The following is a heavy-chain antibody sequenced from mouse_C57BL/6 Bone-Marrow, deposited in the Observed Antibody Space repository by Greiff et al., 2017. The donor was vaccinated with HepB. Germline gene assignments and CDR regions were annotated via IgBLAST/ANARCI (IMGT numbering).Heavy chain of an antibody. V-gene: IGHV1-63*01. J-gene: IGHJ2*01. CDR2: IYPGGGYT. CDR3: ARSRGTVFDY. D-gene: IGHD1-1*01. Sequence: QVQLQQSGAELVRPGTSVKMSCKASGYTFTNYWIGWAKQRPGHGLEWIGDIYPGGGYTNYNEKFKGKATLTADKSSSTAYMQFSSLTSEDSAIYYCARSRGTVFDYWGQGTTLTVSS. CDR1: GYTFTNYW.